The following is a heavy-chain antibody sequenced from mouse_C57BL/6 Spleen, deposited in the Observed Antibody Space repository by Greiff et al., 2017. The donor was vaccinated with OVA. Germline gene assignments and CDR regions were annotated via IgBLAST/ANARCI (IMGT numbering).Heavy chain of an antibody. CDR1: GYTFTDYE. Sequence: QVQLKESGAELVRPGASVTLSCKVSGYTFTDYEMHWVKQTPVHGLEWIGAMDPETGGTAYNQKFKGKAILTADKSSSTAYMELRSLTSDDSAVYYCTRDYGSSYDFDYWGQGTTLTVSS. CDR3: TRDYGSSYDFDY. J-gene: IGHJ2*01. V-gene: IGHV1-15*01. CDR2: MDPETGGT. D-gene: IGHD1-1*01.